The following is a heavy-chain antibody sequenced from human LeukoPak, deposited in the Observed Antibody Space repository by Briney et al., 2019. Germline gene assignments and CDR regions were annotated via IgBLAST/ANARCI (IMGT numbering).Heavy chain of an antibody. V-gene: IGHV4-61*02. Sequence: PSETLSLTCTVSGGSISSGSYYWSWIRQPAGKGLEWIGRIYTSGSTNYNPSLKSRVTISVDTSKNQFSLKLSSVTAADTAVYYCARLSSLANIAARGRTWLDPWGQGSLVTVSS. CDR3: ARLSSLANIAARGRTWLDP. CDR2: IYTSGST. J-gene: IGHJ5*02. D-gene: IGHD6-6*01. CDR1: GGSISSGSYY.